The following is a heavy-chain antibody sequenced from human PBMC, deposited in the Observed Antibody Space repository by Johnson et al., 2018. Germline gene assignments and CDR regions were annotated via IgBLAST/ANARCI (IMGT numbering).Heavy chain of an antibody. Sequence: QVQLGQGGAEVKEPGASVEVSCKASGYTFTGRYIHWVRQAPGHGLEWMGWFDPNSGGTKYAQKFQDRVTMNWDTSINTAYMELSRLRFDDTAVYYRARKGVVDGFSYGYDVYYYYGMDVWGQGTTVTVSS. D-gene: IGHD5-18*01. CDR2: FDPNSGGT. J-gene: IGHJ6*02. CDR1: GYTFTGRY. CDR3: ARKGVVDGFSYGYDVYYYYGMDV. V-gene: IGHV1-2*02.